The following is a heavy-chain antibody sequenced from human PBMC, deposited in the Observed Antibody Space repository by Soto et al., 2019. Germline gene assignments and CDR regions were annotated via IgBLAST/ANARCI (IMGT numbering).Heavy chain of an antibody. CDR2: IYHSGST. CDR3: ARGSYYYNRSGYYHY. Sequence: PSETLSLTCAVSGGSISSGGYSWSWIRXPPGKGLEWIGYIYHSGSTYYNPSLKSRVTISVDTSKNQFSLKLSSVTAADTAVYYCARGSYYYNRSGYYHYWGQGTLVTVSS. J-gene: IGHJ4*02. V-gene: IGHV4-30-2*05. D-gene: IGHD3-22*01. CDR1: GGSISSGGYS.